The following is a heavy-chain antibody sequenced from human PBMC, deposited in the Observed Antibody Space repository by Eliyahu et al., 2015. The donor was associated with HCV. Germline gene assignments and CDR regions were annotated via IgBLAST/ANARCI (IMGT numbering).Heavy chain of an antibody. V-gene: IGHV1-69*01. CDR1: GGTFSSYA. D-gene: IGHD2-21*02. CDR2: IIPIFGTA. CDR3: AARIVVVTHHAFDI. Sequence: EVKKPGSSVKVSCKASGGTFSSYAISWVRQAPGQGLEWMGGIIPIFGTANYAQKFQGRVTITADESTSTAYMELSSLRSEDTAVYYCAARIVVVTHHAFDIWGQGTMVTVSS. J-gene: IGHJ3*02.